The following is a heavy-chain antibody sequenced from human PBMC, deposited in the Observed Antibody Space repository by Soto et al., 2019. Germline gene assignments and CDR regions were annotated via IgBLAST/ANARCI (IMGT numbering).Heavy chain of an antibody. CDR1: GYTFTNFG. V-gene: IGHV1-18*01. J-gene: IGHJ5*02. CDR2: ISAYNGNT. Sequence: ASVKVSCKASGYTFTNFGISWVRQAPGQGLEWMGWISAYNGNTNYAQKFQGRVTITRDASASTAYMELSSLRSEDTAVYYCARAGLVVTRNWFDPWGQGTLVTVSS. CDR3: ARAGLVVTRNWFDP. D-gene: IGHD3-22*01.